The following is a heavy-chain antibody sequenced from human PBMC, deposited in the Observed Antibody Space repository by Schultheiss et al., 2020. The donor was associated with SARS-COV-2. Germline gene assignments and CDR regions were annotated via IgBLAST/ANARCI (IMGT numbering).Heavy chain of an antibody. CDR1: GGSLNTGSYY. V-gene: IGHV4-30-2*03. Sequence: SQTLSLTCAVSGGSLNTGSYYWTWIRQPPGKGLEWIGSAHHTGRTYYNPSLQGRVTISVDTSKNQFSLKLSSVTAADTAVYYCARGDGRSYGMDVWGQGTTVTVAS. CDR3: ARGDGRSYGMDV. CDR2: AHHTGRT. J-gene: IGHJ6*02. D-gene: IGHD2-21*02.